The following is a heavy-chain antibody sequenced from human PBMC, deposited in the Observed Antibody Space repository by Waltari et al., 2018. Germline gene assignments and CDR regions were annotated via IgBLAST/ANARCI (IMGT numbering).Heavy chain of an antibody. V-gene: IGHV1-69*02. Sequence: QVQLVQTGAEVKRPGSSVRVACEASGVNFSSYTISWVRQARGQGLEWMGRIIPLLGLGKHAKEFQDRVTISTDKSLSIVHMEMSSLRPEDTAVYYCARGSSRIKNWYVDLWGRGTLVTVSS. CDR3: ARGSSRIKNWYVDL. CDR2: IIPLLGLG. J-gene: IGHJ2*01. D-gene: IGHD3-10*01. CDR1: GVNFSSYT.